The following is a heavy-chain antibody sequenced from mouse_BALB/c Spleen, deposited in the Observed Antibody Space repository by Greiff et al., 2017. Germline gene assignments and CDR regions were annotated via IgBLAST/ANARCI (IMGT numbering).Heavy chain of an antibody. D-gene: IGHD1-1*01. CDR3: ARGGVLDYFDY. J-gene: IGHJ2*01. CDR1: GFNIKDTY. V-gene: IGHV14-3*02. Sequence: EVKLQESGAELVKPGASVKLSCTASGFNIKDTYMHWVKQRPEQGLEWIGRIDPANGNTKYDPKFQGKATITADTSSNTAYLQLSSLTSEDTAVYYCARGGVLDYFDYWGQGTTLTVSS. CDR2: IDPANGNT.